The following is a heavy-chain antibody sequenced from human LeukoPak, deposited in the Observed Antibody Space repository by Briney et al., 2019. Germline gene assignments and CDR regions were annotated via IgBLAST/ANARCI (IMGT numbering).Heavy chain of an antibody. CDR2: IRSKAYGGTT. J-gene: IGHJ6*03. CDR3: TRAVRDIVVVPAAAYYYYYMDV. V-gene: IGHV3-49*04. D-gene: IGHD2-2*01. CDR1: GFTFGDYA. Sequence: GGSLRLSCTASGFTFGDYAMSWVRQAPGKGLEWVGFIRSKAYGGTTEYAPSVKGRFTISRDDSKSIAYLQMNSLKTEDTAVYYCTRAVRDIVVVPAAAYYYYYMDVWGKGTTVTVSS.